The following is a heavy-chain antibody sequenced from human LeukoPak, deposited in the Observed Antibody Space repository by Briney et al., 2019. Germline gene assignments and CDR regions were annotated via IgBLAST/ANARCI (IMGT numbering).Heavy chain of an antibody. D-gene: IGHD3-3*01. V-gene: IGHV3-48*03. CDR3: AKDNAGDFWSGYYTGFNY. CDR2: ISSSGSTI. J-gene: IGHJ4*02. Sequence: GGSLRLSCAASGFAFSSYEMNWVRQAPGKGLEWVSYISSSGSTIYYADSVKGRLTISRDNSKNTLYLQMNSLRAEDTAVYYCAKDNAGDFWSGYYTGFNYWGQGTLVTVSS. CDR1: GFAFSSYE.